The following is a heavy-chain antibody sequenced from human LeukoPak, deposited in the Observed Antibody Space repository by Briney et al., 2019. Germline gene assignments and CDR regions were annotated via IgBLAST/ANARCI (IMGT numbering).Heavy chain of an antibody. D-gene: IGHD6-25*01. CDR3: ARVKAAGGY. V-gene: IGHV3-30*04. CDR2: ISYDGSNK. J-gene: IGHJ4*02. CDR1: GFTFSSYA. Sequence: GGSLRLSCAASGFTFSSYAMHWVRQAPGKGLEWVAVISYDGSNKYYADSVKGRFTISRDNAKNSLYLQMNSLRAEDTAVYYCARVKAAGGYWGQGTLVTVSS.